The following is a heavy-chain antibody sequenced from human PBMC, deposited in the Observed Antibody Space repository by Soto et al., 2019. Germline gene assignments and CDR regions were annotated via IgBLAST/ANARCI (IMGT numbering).Heavy chain of an antibody. CDR3: ARVPERPRTFAGYYYYMDV. CDR1: GFTVSSNY. D-gene: IGHD3-16*01. J-gene: IGHJ6*03. Sequence: EVQLVESGGGLVQPGGSLRLSCAASGFTVSSNYMSWVRQAPGKGLEWVSVIYSGGSTYYADSVKGRFTISRDNSKNTLYLQMNSLRAEDTAVYYCARVPERPRTFAGYYYYMDVWGKGTTVTVSS. V-gene: IGHV3-66*01. CDR2: IYSGGST.